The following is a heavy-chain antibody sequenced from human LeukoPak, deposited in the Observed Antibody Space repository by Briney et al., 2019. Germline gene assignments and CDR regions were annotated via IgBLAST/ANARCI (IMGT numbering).Heavy chain of an antibody. Sequence: PSETLSLSCTDSGGSISSYYCSWIRQPPGKGLEWIGYIYYSGSTNYNPSLKSRVTISVDTSKNQFSLKLSSVTAADTAVYYCARRRYDILTGYSWFDPWGQGTLVTVSS. CDR1: GGSISSYY. V-gene: IGHV4-59*01. J-gene: IGHJ5*02. CDR3: ARRRYDILTGYSWFDP. D-gene: IGHD3-9*01. CDR2: IYYSGST.